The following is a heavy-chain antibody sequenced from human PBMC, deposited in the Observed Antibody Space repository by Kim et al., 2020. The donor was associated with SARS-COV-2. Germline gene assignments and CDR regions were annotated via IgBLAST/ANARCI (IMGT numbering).Heavy chain of an antibody. J-gene: IGHJ4*02. Sequence: SQTLSLTCAISGDSVSSNSAAWNWIRQSPSRGREWLGRTYYRSKWYKDYALSVKSRITIIPDTSKNQFSLHLNSVTPDDTAVYYCARGGWEFDYWGQGTLVTVSS. CDR3: ARGGWEFDY. V-gene: IGHV6-1*01. D-gene: IGHD6-19*01. CDR1: GDSVSSNSAA. CDR2: TYYRSKWYK.